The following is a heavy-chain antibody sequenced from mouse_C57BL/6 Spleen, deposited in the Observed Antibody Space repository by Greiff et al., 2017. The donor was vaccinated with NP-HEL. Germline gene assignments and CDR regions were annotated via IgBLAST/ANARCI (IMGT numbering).Heavy chain of an antibody. J-gene: IGHJ4*01. Sequence: VKVVESGAELVRPGASVTLSCKASGYTFTDYEMHWVKQTPVHGLEWIGAIDPETGGTAYNQKFKGKAILTADKSSSTAYMELRSLTSEDSAVYYCTGQLRLRRTMDYWGQGTSVTVSS. V-gene: IGHV1-15*01. CDR3: TGQLRLRRTMDY. D-gene: IGHD3-2*02. CDR1: GYTFTDYE. CDR2: IDPETGGT.